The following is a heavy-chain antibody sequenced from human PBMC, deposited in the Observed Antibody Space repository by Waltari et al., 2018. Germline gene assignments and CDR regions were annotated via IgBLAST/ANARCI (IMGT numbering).Heavy chain of an antibody. CDR2: IKTDGSGR. Sequence: EVQVVESGGGLVQPGGSLRLSCAASGFTFSSSWMTWVRQARGKGLEWMARIKTDGSGRYYVDSVKGRFTFSSDNTKNSLYLQMSSLRAEDTAVYYCAIGGVETSWYWRYWGQGTLVTVSS. J-gene: IGHJ4*02. D-gene: IGHD6-13*01. CDR3: AIGGVETSWYWRY. CDR1: GFTFSSSW. V-gene: IGHV3-7*01.